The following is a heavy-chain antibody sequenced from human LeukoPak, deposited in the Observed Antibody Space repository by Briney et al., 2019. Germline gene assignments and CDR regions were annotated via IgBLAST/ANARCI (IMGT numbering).Heavy chain of an antibody. CDR3: VKGIVMVTARALDY. J-gene: IGHJ4*02. D-gene: IGHD2-21*02. Sequence: GGSLRLSCSVAGFTFSSYAMHWVRQAPGRGLEYVSAISSNGGSTYYADSVKGRFTISRDNSKNTLYLQMSSLRPEDTAVYYCVKGIVMVTARALDYWGQGTLVTVSS. CDR1: GFTFSSYA. V-gene: IGHV3-64D*06. CDR2: ISSNGGST.